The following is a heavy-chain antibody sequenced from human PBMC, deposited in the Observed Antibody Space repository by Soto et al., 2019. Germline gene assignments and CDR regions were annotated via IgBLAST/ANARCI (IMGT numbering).Heavy chain of an antibody. D-gene: IGHD6-13*01. CDR1: GFTFSSYG. Sequence: QVQLVESGGGVVQPGRSLRLSCAASGFTFSSYGMHWVRQAPGKGLEWVAVISYDGSNKYYADSVKGRFTISRDNSKNTLYLQTNSLRAEDTAVYYCAKDGQVIAAAGWFDPWGQGTLVTVSS. CDR2: ISYDGSNK. V-gene: IGHV3-30*18. J-gene: IGHJ5*02. CDR3: AKDGQVIAAAGWFDP.